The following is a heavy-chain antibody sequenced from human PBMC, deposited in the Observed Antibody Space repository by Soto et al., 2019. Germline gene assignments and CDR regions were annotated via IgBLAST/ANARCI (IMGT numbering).Heavy chain of an antibody. Sequence: QVELVQSGAEVKKPGSSVKVSCQASEDTFRNYAISWVRQAPGQGLEWMGGIIPIFGTANYAQKFQGRVTITADTSANTVYLELSSLRSEDTAVXXXXSTXYDSSAYYYWYLGLWGRGTLVTVSS. CDR3: XSTXYDSSAYYYWYLGL. V-gene: IGHV1-69*06. CDR1: EDTFRNYA. J-gene: IGHJ2*01. D-gene: IGHD3-22*01. CDR2: IIPIFGTA.